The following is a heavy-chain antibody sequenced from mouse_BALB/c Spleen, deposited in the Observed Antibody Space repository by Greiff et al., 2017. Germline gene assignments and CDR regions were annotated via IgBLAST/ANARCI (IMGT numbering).Heavy chain of an antibody. CDR1: GYTFTSYN. J-gene: IGHJ4*01. V-gene: IGHV1-12*01. Sequence: QVQLKQPGAELVKPGASVKMSCKASGYTFTSYNMHWVKQTPGQGLEWIGAIYPGNGDTSYNQKFKGKATLTADKSSSTAYMQLSSLTSEDSAVYYCARWNDGYAMDYWGQGTSVTVSS. CDR2: IYPGNGDT. D-gene: IGHD2-3*01. CDR3: ARWNDGYAMDY.